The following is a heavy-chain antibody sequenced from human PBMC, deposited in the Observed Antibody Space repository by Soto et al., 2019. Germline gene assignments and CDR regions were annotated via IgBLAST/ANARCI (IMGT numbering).Heavy chain of an antibody. D-gene: IGHD4-17*01. CDR3: ARHRYGDPNLGYYFDY. J-gene: IGHJ4*02. Sequence: SETLSLTCTVSGGSISSYYWSWIRQPPGKGLEWIGYIYYSGSTNYNPSLKSRVTISVDTSKNQFSLKLSSVTAADTAVYYCARHRYGDPNLGYYFDYWGQGTLVTVSS. V-gene: IGHV4-59*08. CDR1: GGSISSYY. CDR2: IYYSGST.